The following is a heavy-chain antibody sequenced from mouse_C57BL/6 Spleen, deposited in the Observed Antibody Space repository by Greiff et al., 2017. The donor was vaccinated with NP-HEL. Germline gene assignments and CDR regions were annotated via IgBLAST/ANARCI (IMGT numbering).Heavy chain of an antibody. Sequence: VQLQQSGAELVKPGASVKLSCTASGFNIKDFYMHWVKQRTEQGLEWIGRIDPEDGETKYDPKFQGKATITADTSSNTAYLQRSSLTSENTAVYYCASLGNSGYAMDYWGKGTSVTVSS. CDR3: ASLGNSGYAMDY. V-gene: IGHV14-2*01. D-gene: IGHD2-1*01. CDR1: GFNIKDFY. CDR2: IDPEDGET. J-gene: IGHJ4*01.